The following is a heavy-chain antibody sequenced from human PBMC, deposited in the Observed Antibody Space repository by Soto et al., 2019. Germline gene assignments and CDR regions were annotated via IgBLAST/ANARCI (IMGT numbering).Heavy chain of an antibody. D-gene: IGHD3-22*01. CDR3: ARELNTESSAYYSFAF. CDR2: VSTNDDRT. V-gene: IGHV1-18*01. J-gene: IGHJ4*02. CDR1: GYIFTAYG. Sequence: QVQLVQSGPEVKMPGASVKVSCKTSGYIFTAYGLPWLRQAPGQRPEWMGWVSTNDDRTNYAQKFQGRVTMTTDRSTTTTSMELRSLRPDDTAVYYCARELNTESSAYYSFAFWGQGTLVTVSS.